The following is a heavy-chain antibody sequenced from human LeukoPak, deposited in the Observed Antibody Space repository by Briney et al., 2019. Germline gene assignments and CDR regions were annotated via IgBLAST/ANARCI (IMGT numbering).Heavy chain of an antibody. Sequence: PSETLSLTCTVSGGSIGSSSYYWGWIRQPPGKGLEWFGSIYYSGSTYYNPSLKSRVTISVDTSKNQFYLKLSSVTAADTAVYYCAKTVGATIRFFDYWGQGTLVTVSS. J-gene: IGHJ4*02. CDR3: AKTVGATIRFFDY. D-gene: IGHD1-26*01. CDR1: GGSIGSSSYY. CDR2: IYYSGST. V-gene: IGHV4-39*01.